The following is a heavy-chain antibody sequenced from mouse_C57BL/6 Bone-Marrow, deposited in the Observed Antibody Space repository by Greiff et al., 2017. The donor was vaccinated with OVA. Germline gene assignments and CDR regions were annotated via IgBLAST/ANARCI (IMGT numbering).Heavy chain of an antibody. CDR1: GFNIKDYY. V-gene: IGHV14-2*01. CDR3: ARSGLRPYWYFDV. D-gene: IGHD2-2*01. CDR2: IDPEDGET. J-gene: IGHJ1*03. Sequence: EVQVVESGAELVKPGASVKLSCTASGFNIKDYYMHWVKQRTEQGLEWIGRIDPEDGETKYAPKFQGKATITAETSSNTAYLQLSSLTSEDTAVYYCARSGLRPYWYFDVWGTGTTVTVSS.